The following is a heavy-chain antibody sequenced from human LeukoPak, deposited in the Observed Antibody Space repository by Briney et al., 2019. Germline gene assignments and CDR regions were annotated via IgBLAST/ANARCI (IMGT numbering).Heavy chain of an antibody. Sequence: GGSLRLSCAASGFTFSTYWISWIRQAPGKGLEWVANINQDGSGKYYVDSVKGRFTISRDNAKNSQSLQMNSLRAEDTAVYYCANIRCSGGSCYYFDNWGQGTLVTVSS. J-gene: IGHJ4*02. CDR1: GFTFSTYW. V-gene: IGHV3-7*03. CDR2: INQDGSGK. CDR3: ANIRCSGGSCYYFDN. D-gene: IGHD2-15*01.